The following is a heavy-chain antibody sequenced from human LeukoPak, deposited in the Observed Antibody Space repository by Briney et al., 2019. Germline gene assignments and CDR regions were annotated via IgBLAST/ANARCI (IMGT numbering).Heavy chain of an antibody. J-gene: IGHJ4*02. CDR2: ISAYNGNT. CDR1: GYTFTSYG. Sequence: ASVKVSCKASGYTFTSYGISWVRQAPGQGLEWMGWISAYNGNTNYAQKLQGRVTMTTDTSTSTAYMELRSLRSDDTAVYYCARDLSYDYVWGSYRLQFDYWGQGTLVTVPS. D-gene: IGHD3-16*02. CDR3: ARDLSYDYVWGSYRLQFDY. V-gene: IGHV1-18*01.